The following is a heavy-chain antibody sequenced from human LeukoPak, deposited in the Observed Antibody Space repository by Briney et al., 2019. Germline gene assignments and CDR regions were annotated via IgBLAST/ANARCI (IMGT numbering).Heavy chain of an antibody. CDR2: ISSSGSSI. J-gene: IGHJ4*02. V-gene: IGHV3-48*03. D-gene: IGHD2-2*01. CDR3: SRVACSSTTCYLAY. CDR1: GFTFSNYE. Sequence: GGSLRLSCAASGFTFSNYEMNWVRQAPGKGLEWVSYISSSGSSINYADSVRGRFTTSRDNAENSLSLQMNSLRAEDTAVYYCSRVACSSTTCYLAYWGQGTLVTVSS.